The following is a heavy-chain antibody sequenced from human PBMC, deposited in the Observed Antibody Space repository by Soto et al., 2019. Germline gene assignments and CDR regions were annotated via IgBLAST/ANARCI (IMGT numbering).Heavy chain of an antibody. D-gene: IGHD3-16*01. J-gene: IGHJ4*02. CDR3: SSWGRDGDNRDGFDC. Sequence: GESLKISCKGSGYRFSNYWIHWVRQTPGKGLEWMGMIYPGDSDTRYRPSFQGQVTISADKSINTAYLQWSSLKASDTAMYYCSSWGRDGDNRDGFDCWERGNLVTVS. CDR2: IYPGDSDT. V-gene: IGHV5-51*01. CDR1: GYRFSNYW.